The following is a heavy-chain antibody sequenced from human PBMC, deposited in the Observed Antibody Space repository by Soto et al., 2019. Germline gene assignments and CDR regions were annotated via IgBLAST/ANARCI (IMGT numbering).Heavy chain of an antibody. CDR2: IKQDGSEK. V-gene: IGHV3-7*03. J-gene: IGHJ4*02. CDR3: AKPKYCSGGSCYLSYFDY. Sequence: PGGSLRLSCAASGFTFSSYWMSWVRQAPGKGLEWVANIKQDGSEKYYVDSVKGRFTISRDNAKNSLYLQMNSLRAEDTAVYYCAKPKYCSGGSCYLSYFDYWGQGTLVTVSS. CDR1: GFTFSSYW. D-gene: IGHD2-15*01.